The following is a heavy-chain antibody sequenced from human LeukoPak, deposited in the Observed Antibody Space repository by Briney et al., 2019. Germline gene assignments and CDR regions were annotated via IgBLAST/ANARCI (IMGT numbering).Heavy chain of an antibody. V-gene: IGHV1-2*06. CDR1: GYTFTSYA. J-gene: IGHJ4*02. D-gene: IGHD1-26*01. CDR2: INPNNGGT. Sequence: GASVKVSCKASGYTFTSYAMNWVRQAPGQGLEWMGRINPNNGGTNYAQKFQVRVTMTGDTSISTAYMELSSLRSDDTAVYYCTRESGSYHGNDYWGQGTLVTVSS. CDR3: TRESGSYHGNDY.